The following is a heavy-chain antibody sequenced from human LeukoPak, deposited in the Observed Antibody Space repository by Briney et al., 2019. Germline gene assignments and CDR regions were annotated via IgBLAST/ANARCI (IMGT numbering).Heavy chain of an antibody. J-gene: IGHJ5*02. CDR2: ISGSGGST. V-gene: IGHV3-23*01. D-gene: IGHD6-19*01. Sequence: TGGSLRLSCATSGFTFSSYSMSWVRQAPGKGLEWVSAISGSGGSTYYADSVKGRFTISRDNSKNTLYLQMNSLRAEDTAVYYCAKAVAGTADPWGQGTLVTVSS. CDR3: AKAVAGTADP. CDR1: GFTFSSYS.